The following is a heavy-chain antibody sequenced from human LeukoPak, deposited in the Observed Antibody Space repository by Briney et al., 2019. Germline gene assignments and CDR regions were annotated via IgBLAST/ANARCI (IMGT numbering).Heavy chain of an antibody. CDR2: ISSSSSTI. J-gene: IGHJ4*02. CDR1: GFTFSSYS. D-gene: IGHD3-9*01. V-gene: IGHV3-48*04. Sequence: GGSLRLSCAASGFTFSSYSMNWVRQAPGKGLEWVSYISSSSSTIYYADSVKGRFTISRDNAKNSLYLQMNSLRAEDTAVYYCARDLTERYFDWLPIDYWGQGTLVTVSS. CDR3: ARDLTERYFDWLPIDY.